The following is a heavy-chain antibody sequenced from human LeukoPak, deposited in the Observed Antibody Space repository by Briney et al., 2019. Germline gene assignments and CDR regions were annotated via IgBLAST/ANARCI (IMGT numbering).Heavy chain of an antibody. V-gene: IGHV4-4*02. CDR2: IYHSGST. Sequence: SGTLSLTCAVSGGSISSSNWWSWVRQPPGKGLEWIGEIYHSGSTNYNPSLKSRVTISVDKSKNQFSLKLSSVTAADTAVYYCARGGIAVAGTDYFDYWGQGTLVTVSS. J-gene: IGHJ4*02. D-gene: IGHD6-19*01. CDR1: GGSISSSNW. CDR3: ARGGIAVAGTDYFDY.